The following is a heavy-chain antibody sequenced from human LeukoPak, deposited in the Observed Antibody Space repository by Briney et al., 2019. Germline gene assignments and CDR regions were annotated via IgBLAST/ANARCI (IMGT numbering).Heavy chain of an antibody. J-gene: IGHJ4*02. V-gene: IGHV3-21*01. D-gene: IGHD3-10*01. CDR2: ISSSSSYI. CDR3: ARSRYGSGSYFDY. Sequence: GSLRLSCAASGFTFSSYSMNWVRQAPGKGLEWVSSISSSSSYIYYADSVKGRFTISRDNAKNSLYLQMNSLRAEDTAVHYCARSRYGSGSYFDYWGQGTLVTVSS. CDR1: GFTFSSYS.